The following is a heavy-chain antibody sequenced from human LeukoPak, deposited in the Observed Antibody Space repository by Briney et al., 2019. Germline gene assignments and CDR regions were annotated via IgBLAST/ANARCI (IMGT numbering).Heavy chain of an antibody. CDR2: MDYSGST. CDR1: GGSISSYY. CDR3: ARRKRGSGGPFDY. D-gene: IGHD6-19*01. J-gene: IGHJ4*02. Sequence: KPSETLSLTCTVSGGSISSYYWSWIRQSPGTGLEWIGYMDYSGSTAYNPSLKSRVTISIDTSKKQFSLELSSVTAADTAIYFCARRKRGSGGPFDYWGQGTLVTVSS. V-gene: IGHV4-59*08.